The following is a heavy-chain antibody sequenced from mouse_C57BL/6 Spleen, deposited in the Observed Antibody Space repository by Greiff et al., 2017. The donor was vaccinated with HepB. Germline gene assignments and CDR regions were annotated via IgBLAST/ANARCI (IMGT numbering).Heavy chain of an antibody. CDR2: INPSNGGT. J-gene: IGHJ2*01. V-gene: IGHV1-53*01. D-gene: IGHD2-4*01. Sequence: VQLQESGTELVKPGASVKLSCKASGYTFTSYWMHWVKQRPGQGLEWIGNINPSNGGTNYNEKFKSKATLTVDKSSSTAYMQLSSLTSEDSAVYYCAREGWNDYVFDYWGQGTTLTVSS. CDR3: AREGWNDYVFDY. CDR1: GYTFTSYW.